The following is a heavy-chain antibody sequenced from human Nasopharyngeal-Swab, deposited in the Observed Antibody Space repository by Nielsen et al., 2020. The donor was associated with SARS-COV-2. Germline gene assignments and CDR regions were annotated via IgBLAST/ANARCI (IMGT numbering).Heavy chain of an antibody. D-gene: IGHD3-22*01. CDR1: GGTFSSYA. Sequence: SVKVSCKASGGTFSSYAISWVRQAPGQGLEWMGGIIPIFGTANYAQKFQGRVTITTDESTSTAYMELSSLRSEDTAVYYCARVETYDSSGYYEDYWGQGTLVTVSS. J-gene: IGHJ4*02. CDR3: ARVETYDSSGYYEDY. CDR2: IIPIFGTA. V-gene: IGHV1-69*05.